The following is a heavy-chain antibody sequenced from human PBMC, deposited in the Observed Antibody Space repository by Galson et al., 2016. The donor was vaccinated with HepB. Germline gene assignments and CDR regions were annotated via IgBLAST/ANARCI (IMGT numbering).Heavy chain of an antibody. D-gene: IGHD3-10*01. CDR3: VKEARSGSYSGTFDY. CDR1: GFIFSTYS. J-gene: IGHJ4*02. V-gene: IGHV3-21*01. CDR2: INSRSSDI. Sequence: RLSCAASGFIFSTYSMDWVRQAPGKGLEWVSSINSRSSDIYYADSVKGRFTISRDNAKNSLYLQMHSLRAEDTAVYYCVKEARSGSYSGTFDYWGQGTLVTVSS.